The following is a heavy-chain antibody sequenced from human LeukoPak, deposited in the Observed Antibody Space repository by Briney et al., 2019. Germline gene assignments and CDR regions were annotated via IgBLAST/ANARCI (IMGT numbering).Heavy chain of an antibody. V-gene: IGHV1-46*01. D-gene: IGHD3-10*01. CDR1: GYTFTSYG. CDR3: ARDHSVGDIAWWFDP. Sequence: ASVKVSCKASGYTFTSYGVSWVRQAPGQGLEWVGVINPPGTSTLYAQNFQGRVTLTRDMSTTTDYMELMSLTSEDTAVYYCARDHSVGDIAWWFDPWGQGTLVSVSS. J-gene: IGHJ5*02. CDR2: INPPGTST.